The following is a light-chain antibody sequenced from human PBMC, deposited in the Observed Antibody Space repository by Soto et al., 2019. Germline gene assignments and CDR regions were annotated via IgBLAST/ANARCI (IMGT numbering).Light chain of an antibody. CDR1: ISDVSGYNF. CDR2: DVS. Sequence: QPALTQPASVSGSPGQSITISCTGTISDVSGYNFVSWYQQYPGKAPKLMIYDVSNRPSGVSNRFSASKSGNTASLTISGLQAEGEGDYYCRSYTSSNTYVLGAGTKVTVL. J-gene: IGLJ1*01. V-gene: IGLV2-14*03. CDR3: RSYTSSNTYV.